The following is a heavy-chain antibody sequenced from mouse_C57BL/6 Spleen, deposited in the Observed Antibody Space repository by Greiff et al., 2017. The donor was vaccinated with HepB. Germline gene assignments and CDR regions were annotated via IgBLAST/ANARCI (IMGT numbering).Heavy chain of an antibody. CDR1: GYAFTNYL. D-gene: IGHD1-1*01. CDR2: INPGSGGT. CDR3: ARSGTTVVAHYFDY. V-gene: IGHV1-54*01. Sequence: QVQLKQSGAELVRPGTSVKVSCKASGYAFTNYLIEWVKQRPGQGLEWIGVINPGSGGTNYNEKFKGKATLTADKSSSTAYMQLSSLTSEDSAVYFCARSGTTVVAHYFDYWGQGTTLTVSS. J-gene: IGHJ2*01.